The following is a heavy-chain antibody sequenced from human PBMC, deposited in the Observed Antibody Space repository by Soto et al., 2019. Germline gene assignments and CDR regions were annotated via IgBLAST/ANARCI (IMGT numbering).Heavy chain of an antibody. V-gene: IGHV3-23*01. Sequence: GGSLRLSCAASGFTFSSYAMSWVRQAPGKGLEWVSAISGSGGSTYYADSVKGRFTISRDNSKNTLYLQMNSLRAEDTAVYYCAKEGGGYCISTSCSSDYYYGMDVWGQGTTVTVSS. CDR2: ISGSGGST. J-gene: IGHJ6*02. D-gene: IGHD2-2*01. CDR3: AKEGGGYCISTSCSSDYYYGMDV. CDR1: GFTFSSYA.